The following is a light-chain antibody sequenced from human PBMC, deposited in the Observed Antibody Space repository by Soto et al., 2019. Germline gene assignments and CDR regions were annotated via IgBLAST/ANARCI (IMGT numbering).Light chain of an antibody. J-gene: IGKJ1*01. CDR1: ENISNY. V-gene: IGKV1-39*01. Sequence: EIQMTQSPSSLSASVGDRVTITCRASENISNYLNWFQQKPGKAPKLLMYGASKLHIGVPSRFSGSGTGTEFTLTISGLQPEDFVIYSCQQSYTTPWTFGQGTRVEVK. CDR2: GAS. CDR3: QQSYTTPWT.